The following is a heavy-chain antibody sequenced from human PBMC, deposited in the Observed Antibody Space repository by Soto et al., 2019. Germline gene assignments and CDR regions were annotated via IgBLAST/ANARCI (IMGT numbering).Heavy chain of an antibody. J-gene: IGHJ6*02. D-gene: IGHD2-2*01. CDR2: ISAYNGNT. V-gene: IGHV1-18*04. Sequence: VKVSCKASGYTFTSYGISWVRQAPGQGLEWMGWISAYNGNTNYAQKLQGRVTMTTDTSTSTAYMELRSLRSDDTAVYYCAREAREDVVVPAASPYYYGMDVWGQGTTVTVSS. CDR3: AREAREDVVVPAASPYYYGMDV. CDR1: GYTFTSYG.